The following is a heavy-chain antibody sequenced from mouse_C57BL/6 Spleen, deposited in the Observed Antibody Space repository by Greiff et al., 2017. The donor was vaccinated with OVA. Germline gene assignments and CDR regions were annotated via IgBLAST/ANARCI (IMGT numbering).Heavy chain of an antibody. J-gene: IGHJ1*03. CDR1: GYTFTSYG. Sequence: QVQLKESGAELARPGASVKLSCKASGYTFTSYGISWVKQRTGQGLEWIGEIYPRSGNTYYNEKFKGKATLTADKSSSTAYMELRSLTSEDSAVYFCARSDYGSSYHWYFDVWGTGTTVTVSS. CDR2: IYPRSGNT. V-gene: IGHV1-81*01. CDR3: ARSDYGSSYHWYFDV. D-gene: IGHD1-1*01.